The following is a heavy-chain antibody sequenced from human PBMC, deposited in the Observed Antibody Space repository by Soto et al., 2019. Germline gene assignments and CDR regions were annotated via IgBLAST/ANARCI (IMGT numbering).Heavy chain of an antibody. V-gene: IGHV3-23*01. CDR1: GFTFSSYA. CDR3: AKVNYSSGWRLYYYYGMDV. CDR2: ISGSGGST. Sequence: GGSLRLSCAASGFTFSSYAMSWVRQAPGKGLEWVSAISGSGGSTYYADSVKGRFTISRDNSKNTLYLQMNSLRAEDTAVYYCAKVNYSSGWRLYYYYGMDVWGQGTTVTVSS. J-gene: IGHJ6*02. D-gene: IGHD6-19*01.